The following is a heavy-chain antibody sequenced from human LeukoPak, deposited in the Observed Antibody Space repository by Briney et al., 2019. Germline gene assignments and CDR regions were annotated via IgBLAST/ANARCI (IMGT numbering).Heavy chain of an antibody. Sequence: SETLSLTCAVYGGSFSGYYWSWIRQPPGKGLEWIGEINHSGSTNYNPSLKSRVTISVDTSKNQFSLKLSSVTAADTAVYYCARFPPTIAVAGDDYWGQGTLVTVSS. V-gene: IGHV4-34*01. CDR2: INHSGST. CDR3: ARFPPTIAVAGDDY. D-gene: IGHD6-19*01. CDR1: GGSFSGYY. J-gene: IGHJ4*02.